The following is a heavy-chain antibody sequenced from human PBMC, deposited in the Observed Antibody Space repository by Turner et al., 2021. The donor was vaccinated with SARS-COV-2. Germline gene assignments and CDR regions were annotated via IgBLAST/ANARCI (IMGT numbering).Heavy chain of an antibody. CDR3: ARSPTAPGYYYDSSGYYTPYYFDY. D-gene: IGHD3-22*01. J-gene: IGHJ4*02. CDR2: ISSSRSYI. CDR1: GFTLGSYS. V-gene: IGHV3-21*01. Sequence: EVQLVESGGGLVKPGGSLRLSCAASGFTLGSYSMNWVRQAPGKGLEWVSSISSSRSYIYYADSVKGRFTISRDNAKNSRYLQMNRLRAEDTAVYYCARSPTAPGYYYDSSGYYTPYYFDYWGQGTLVTVSS.